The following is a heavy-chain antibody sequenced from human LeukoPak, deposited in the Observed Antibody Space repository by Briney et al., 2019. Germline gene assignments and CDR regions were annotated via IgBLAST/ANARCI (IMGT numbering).Heavy chain of an antibody. V-gene: IGHV1-18*01. CDR3: ARDAAAAGPFDY. J-gene: IGHJ4*02. CDR2: ISTYNGHT. D-gene: IGHD6-13*01. CDR1: GYTFIDYG. Sequence: SVKVSCKASGYTFIDYGVSWVRQAPGQGLEWMGWISTYNGHTYYAQKLQGRVTMTTDTSTSTVYMELMSLRSDDTAVYYFARDAAAAGPFDYWGQGTLVTVSS.